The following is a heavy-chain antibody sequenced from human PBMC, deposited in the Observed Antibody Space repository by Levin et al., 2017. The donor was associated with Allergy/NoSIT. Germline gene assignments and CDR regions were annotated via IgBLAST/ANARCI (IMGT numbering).Heavy chain of an antibody. D-gene: IGHD4-17*01. CDR1: GYSFTSYW. J-gene: IGHJ4*02. CDR2: IYPGDSDT. Sequence: KVSCKGSGYSFTSYWIGWVRQMPGKGLEWMGIIYPGDSDTRYSPSFQGQVTISADKSISTAYLQWSSLKASDTAMYYCARPVTTEGSFVFDYWGQGTLVTVSS. CDR3: ARPVTTEGSFVFDY. V-gene: IGHV5-51*01.